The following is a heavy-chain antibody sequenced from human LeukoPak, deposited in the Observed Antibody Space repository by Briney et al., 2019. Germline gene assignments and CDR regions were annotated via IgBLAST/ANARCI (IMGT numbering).Heavy chain of an antibody. CDR3: ARDLDTVTNGY. V-gene: IGHV3-21*01. D-gene: IGHD4-17*01. CDR2: ICSSSSYI. CDR1: GFTFSSYR. Sequence: GGSLRLSCAASGFTFSSYRMNWVRQAPGKGLEWVSSICSSSSYIYYADSVKGRFTISRDNAKNSLYLQMNRLRAEDTAVYYCARDLDTVTNGYWGQGTLVTVSS. J-gene: IGHJ4*02.